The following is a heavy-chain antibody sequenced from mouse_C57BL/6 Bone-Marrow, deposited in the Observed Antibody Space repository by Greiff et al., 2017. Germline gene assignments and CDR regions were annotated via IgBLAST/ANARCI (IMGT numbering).Heavy chain of an antibody. CDR3: ARDGDDRGFAY. J-gene: IGHJ3*01. CDR1: GYSITSGYY. Sequence: DVQLQASGPGLVKPSQSLSLTCSVTGYSITSGYYWNWIRQFPGNKLEWMGYISYDGSNNYNPSLKNRISITRDTSKNQFFLKLNSVTTEDTATYYCARDGDDRGFAYWGQGTLVTVSA. V-gene: IGHV3-6*01. CDR2: ISYDGSN.